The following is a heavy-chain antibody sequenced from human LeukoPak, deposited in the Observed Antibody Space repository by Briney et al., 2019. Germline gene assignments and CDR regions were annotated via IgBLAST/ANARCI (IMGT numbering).Heavy chain of an antibody. CDR3: ARDRHSGSYSGRDY. Sequence: GGSLRLSCAASGFTFSSYAMHWVRQAPGKGLEWVSSISSSSSYIYYADSVKGRFTISRDNAKNSLYLQMNSLRAEDTAVYYCARDRHSGSYSGRDYWGQGTLVTVSS. V-gene: IGHV3-21*01. CDR1: GFTFSSYA. CDR2: ISSSSSYI. J-gene: IGHJ4*02. D-gene: IGHD1-26*01.